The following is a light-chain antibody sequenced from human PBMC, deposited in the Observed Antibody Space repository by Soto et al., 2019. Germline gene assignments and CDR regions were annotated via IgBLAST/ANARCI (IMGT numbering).Light chain of an antibody. Sequence: EIVLTQSPGTLSLSPGERYTLSCMASQSVSNNYLAWYQQKPGQAPRLLIYGASNRATGIPDRFSGSGSGTDFTLTISRLEPEDFAVYYCQQYGSSGTFGQGTQVEIK. V-gene: IGKV3-20*01. CDR1: QSVSNNY. CDR2: GAS. CDR3: QQYGSSGT. J-gene: IGKJ1*01.